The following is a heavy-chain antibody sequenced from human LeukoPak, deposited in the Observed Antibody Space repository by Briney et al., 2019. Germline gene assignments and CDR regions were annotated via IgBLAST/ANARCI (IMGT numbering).Heavy chain of an antibody. CDR1: GFTFSSYA. Sequence: GGSLRLSCAAFGFTFSSYAMSWVRQAPGKGLEWVSTIGRIDTNTYYADSVKGRFTISRANSKSTLYLQMNSLRAEDTAIYYCAKRNSSGWYYFDYWGQGTLVTVSS. CDR2: IGRIDTNT. J-gene: IGHJ4*02. V-gene: IGHV3-23*01. D-gene: IGHD6-19*01. CDR3: AKRNSSGWYYFDY.